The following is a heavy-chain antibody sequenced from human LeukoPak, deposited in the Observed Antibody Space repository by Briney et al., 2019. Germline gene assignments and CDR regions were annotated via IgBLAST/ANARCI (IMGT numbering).Heavy chain of an antibody. Sequence: SVKVSCKASGYTFTSYGISWVRQAPGQGLEWMGGIIPIFGTANYAQKFQGRVTITADESTSTAYMELSSLRSEDTAVYYCARPCPDIDGYKYWGQGTLVTVSS. V-gene: IGHV1-69*13. CDR2: IIPIFGTA. CDR3: ARPCPDIDGYKY. D-gene: IGHD5-24*01. J-gene: IGHJ4*02. CDR1: GYTFTSYG.